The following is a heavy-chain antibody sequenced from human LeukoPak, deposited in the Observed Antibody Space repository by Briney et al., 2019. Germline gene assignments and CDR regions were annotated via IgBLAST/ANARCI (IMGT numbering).Heavy chain of an antibody. V-gene: IGHV3-30*04. Sequence: GGSLRLSCAASGFTFSSYAMHWVRQAPGKGLEWVAVISYDGSNKYYADSVKGRFTISRDNSKNTLHLRMNSLRAEDTAVYYCARDHLKADTAMVRFAFDYWGQGTLVTVSS. CDR1: GFTFSSYA. CDR3: ARDHLKADTAMVRFAFDY. D-gene: IGHD5-18*01. J-gene: IGHJ4*02. CDR2: ISYDGSNK.